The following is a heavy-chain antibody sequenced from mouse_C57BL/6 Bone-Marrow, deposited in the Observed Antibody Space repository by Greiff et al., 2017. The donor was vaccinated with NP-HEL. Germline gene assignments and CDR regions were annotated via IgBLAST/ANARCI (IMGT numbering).Heavy chain of an antibody. V-gene: IGHV5-12*01. CDR2: ISNGGGST. Sequence: EVHLVESGGGLVQPGGSLKLSCAASGFTFSDYYMYWVRQTPEKRLEWVAYISNGGGSTYYPDTVKGRFTISRDNAKNTLYLQMSRLKSEDTAMYYCARHPGDYWGQGTSVTVSS. J-gene: IGHJ4*01. CDR1: GFTFSDYY. CDR3: ARHPGDY.